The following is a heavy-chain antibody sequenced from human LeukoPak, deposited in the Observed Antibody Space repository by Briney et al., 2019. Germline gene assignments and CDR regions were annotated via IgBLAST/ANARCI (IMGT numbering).Heavy chain of an antibody. Sequence: PGGSLRLSCAASGFAFSNNHMSWVRQAPGKGLEWVSAISGSGSNVYYADSVRGRFTISRDNSKNTLYLQMDSLRAEDTAVYYCAQAGLITFGLDYWGQGTLVTISS. CDR2: ISGSGSNV. V-gene: IGHV3-23*01. D-gene: IGHD3-16*01. J-gene: IGHJ4*02. CDR3: AQAGLITFGLDY. CDR1: GFAFSNNH.